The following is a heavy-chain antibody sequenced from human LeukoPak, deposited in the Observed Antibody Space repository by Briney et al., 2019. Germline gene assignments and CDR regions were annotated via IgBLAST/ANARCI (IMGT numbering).Heavy chain of an antibody. CDR1: GFTFRTYW. CDR3: AREAAAGYYYMDV. D-gene: IGHD6-13*01. CDR2: IKQDGSEK. V-gene: IGHV3-7*01. Sequence: GGSLRLSCAASGFTFRTYWMSWVRQAPGKGLEWVANIKQDGSEKYYVDSVKGRFTISRDNAKNSLYLQMNSLRAEDTAVYYCAREAAAGYYYMDVWGKGTTVTVSS. J-gene: IGHJ6*03.